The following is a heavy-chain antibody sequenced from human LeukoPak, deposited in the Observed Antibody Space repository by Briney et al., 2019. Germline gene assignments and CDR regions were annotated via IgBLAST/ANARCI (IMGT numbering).Heavy chain of an antibody. CDR1: GFTFRSSS. J-gene: IGHJ4*01. Sequence: GGSLRLSCAASGFTFRSSSMSWVRQAPGKGLGWVAFIGSFTGDIFYADSVKGRFTISRDNAKDSVYLQMDSLRVDDTAIYFCARDPYTGSMFDYWGHGTLVTVSS. D-gene: IGHD1-26*01. CDR2: IGSFTGDI. CDR3: ARDPYTGSMFDY. V-gene: IGHV3-21*01.